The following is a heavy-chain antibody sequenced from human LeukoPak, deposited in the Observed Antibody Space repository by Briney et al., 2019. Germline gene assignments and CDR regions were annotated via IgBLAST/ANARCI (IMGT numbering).Heavy chain of an antibody. CDR2: INGDGSNT. V-gene: IGHV3-74*03. CDR3: ARDFGRGYCSSTSCYGWFDP. CDR1: GFTFSSHW. J-gene: IGHJ5*02. Sequence: GGSLRLSCAASGFTFSSHWMHWVRQAPGKGLVWVSRINGDGSNTTYADSVKGRFTISRDNAKNTLYLQMNSLRAEDTAVYYCARDFGRGYCSSTSCYGWFDPWGQGTLVTVSS. D-gene: IGHD2-2*01.